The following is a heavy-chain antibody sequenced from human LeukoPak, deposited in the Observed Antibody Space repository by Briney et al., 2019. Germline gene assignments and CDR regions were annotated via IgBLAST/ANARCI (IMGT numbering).Heavy chain of an antibody. Sequence: ASVKVSCKASGYTFTGYYMHWVRRAPGQGLEWMGWINPNSGGTNYAQKFQGRVTMTRDTSISTAYMELSRLRSDDTAVYYCARAWSVGSQFAYWGPGTLVTVSS. CDR1: GYTFTGYY. J-gene: IGHJ4*02. D-gene: IGHD2-15*01. CDR2: INPNSGGT. V-gene: IGHV1-2*02. CDR3: ARAWSVGSQFAY.